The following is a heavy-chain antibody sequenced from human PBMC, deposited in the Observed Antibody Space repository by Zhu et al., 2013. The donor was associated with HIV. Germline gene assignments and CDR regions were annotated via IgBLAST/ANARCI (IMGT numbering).Heavy chain of an antibody. D-gene: IGHD2-2*01. CDR3: ARREYQLPHAFDI. J-gene: IGHJ3*02. CDR1: GGSISSYY. V-gene: IGHV4-59*08. CDR2: IYNSGST. Sequence: QVQLAGVGPRTGESPSETPVLTCTVSGGSISSYYWSWDPAAPRKGLEWIAYIYNSGSTNYNPSLKSRITISVDTSKNQFSLKLSSVTAADTAVYYCARREYQLPHAFDIWGQGTMVTVSS.